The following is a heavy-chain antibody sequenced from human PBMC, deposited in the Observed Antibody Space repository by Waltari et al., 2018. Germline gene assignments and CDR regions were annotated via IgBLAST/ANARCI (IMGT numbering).Heavy chain of an antibody. V-gene: IGHV4-39*07. D-gene: IGHD2-2*01. CDR1: GGSISSSSYY. CDR2: IYYSGRT. J-gene: IGHJ5*02. CDR3: ARVYCSSPSPCWFDP. Sequence: QLQLQESGPGLVKPSETLSLTCTVSGGSISSSSYYWGWIRQPPGKGLEWIGGIYYSGRTVYTPALNSRVTISVDTSKNQVSLKLRAVTAADTAVYYCARVYCSSPSPCWFDPWGQGTLVTVSS.